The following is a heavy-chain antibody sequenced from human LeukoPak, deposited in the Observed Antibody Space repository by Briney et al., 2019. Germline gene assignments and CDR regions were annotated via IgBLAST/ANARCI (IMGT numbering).Heavy chain of an antibody. CDR2: INPNSGGT. V-gene: IGHV1-2*02. CDR3: ARVRFYARYYDSVR. J-gene: IGHJ4*02. D-gene: IGHD3-22*01. Sequence: ASVKVSCKASGYTFTGYYMHWVRQAPGQGLEWMGWINPNSGGTNYAQKFQGRVTMTRDTSISTAYMELSRLRSDDTAVYYCARVRFYARYYDSVRWGQGTLVTVSS. CDR1: GYTFTGYY.